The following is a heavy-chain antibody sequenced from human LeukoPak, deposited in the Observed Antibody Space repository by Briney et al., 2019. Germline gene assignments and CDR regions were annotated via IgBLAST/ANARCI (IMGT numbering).Heavy chain of an antibody. Sequence: SETLSLTCTVSGGSISSYYWSWIRQPPGKGLEWIGYIYYSGTTNYNPSLKSRVTISVDTSKNQFSLRLNSVTAADTALYFCARRFNSVWYFDYWGQGTLVTVSS. V-gene: IGHV4-59*08. CDR3: ARRFNSVWYFDY. D-gene: IGHD6-19*01. J-gene: IGHJ4*02. CDR2: IYYSGTT. CDR1: GGSISSYY.